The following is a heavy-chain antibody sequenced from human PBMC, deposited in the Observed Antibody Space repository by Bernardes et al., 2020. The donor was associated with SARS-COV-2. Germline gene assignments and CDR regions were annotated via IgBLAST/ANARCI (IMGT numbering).Heavy chain of an antibody. CDR3: VVVVAGTIDY. Sequence: SETLSLTRAVSGYSISSGYYWGWIRQPPGKGLEWIGSIYHSGSTYYNPSLKSRVTISVDTSKNQFSLKLSSVTAADTAVYFAVVVVAGTIDYWGQGTLVTVSS. J-gene: IGHJ4*02. CDR1: GYSISSGYY. CDR2: IYHSGST. D-gene: IGHD2-15*01. V-gene: IGHV4-38-2*01.